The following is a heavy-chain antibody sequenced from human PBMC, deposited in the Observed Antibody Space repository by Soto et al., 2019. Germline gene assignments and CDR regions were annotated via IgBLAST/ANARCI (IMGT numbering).Heavy chain of an antibody. J-gene: IGHJ6*02. D-gene: IGHD5-12*01. CDR2: IDSTGGTT. CDR1: GFTFNNYA. V-gene: IGHV3-23*01. CDR3: AKDATPSYCGYAIYYCGTHV. Sequence: GGSLRLSCAASGFTFNNYAMTWVRQAPGKGLEWVSTIDSTGGTTYYADSVKGRLTISRDNSKKTLYLQMNSLRAEDTAVYYCAKDATPSYCGYAIYYCGTHVWGQGTTVTVSS.